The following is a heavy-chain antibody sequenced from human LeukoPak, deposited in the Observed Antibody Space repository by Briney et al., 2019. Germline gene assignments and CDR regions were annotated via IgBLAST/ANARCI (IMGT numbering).Heavy chain of an antibody. V-gene: IGHV4-39*01. Sequence: SETLSLTCTVSGGSISSRSYYWGWIRQPPGKGLEWIGSIDYSGSTYHNPSLKSRVTISVDASKKQFSLKLSSVTAADTAAYYCARQACGGDCYSRATEIPIDSWGQGTLVTVSS. D-gene: IGHD2-21*02. CDR2: IDYSGST. J-gene: IGHJ4*02. CDR3: ARQACGGDCYSRATEIPIDS. CDR1: GGSISSRSYY.